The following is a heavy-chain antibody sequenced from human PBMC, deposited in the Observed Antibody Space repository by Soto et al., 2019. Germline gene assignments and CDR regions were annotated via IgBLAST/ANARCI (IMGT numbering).Heavy chain of an antibody. CDR1: GFTFSSYA. CDR3: AKDAGFLEWPNYYGMDV. Sequence: GGSLRLSCAASGFTFSSYAMSWVRQAPGKGLEWVSAISGSGGSTYYADSVKGRFTISRDNSKNTLYLQMNSLRAEDTAVYYCAKDAGFLEWPNYYGMDVWGQGTTVTVSS. D-gene: IGHD3-3*01. J-gene: IGHJ6*02. CDR2: ISGSGGST. V-gene: IGHV3-23*01.